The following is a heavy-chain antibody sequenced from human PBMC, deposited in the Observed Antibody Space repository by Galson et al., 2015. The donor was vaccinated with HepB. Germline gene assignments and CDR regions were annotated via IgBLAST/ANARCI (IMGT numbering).Heavy chain of an antibody. CDR3: ARASPLEVLNYFDS. V-gene: IGHV1-2*06. CDR2: INPHSGGT. CDR1: GYTFSGYY. J-gene: IGHJ4*02. D-gene: IGHD2-2*01. Sequence: SVKVSCKASGYTFSGYYMHWVRQAPGQGLEWMGRINPHSGGTKYAQKFQGRVTMTRDTSISTAYMELSRLRSDDTAVYYCARASPLEVLNYFDSWGQGTLVTVSS.